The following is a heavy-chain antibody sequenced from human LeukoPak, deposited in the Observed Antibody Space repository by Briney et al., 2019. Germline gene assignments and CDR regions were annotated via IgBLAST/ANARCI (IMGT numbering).Heavy chain of an antibody. CDR3: AGGIAVAVRV. V-gene: IGHV4-34*01. CDR1: GGYQRRYY. CDR2: INHSGST. D-gene: IGHD6-19*01. J-gene: IGHJ4*02. Sequence: SETLSLTCAFYGGYQRRYYRHSIRQPPGKGLEWIGEINHSGSTNYNPPLKSRVTISIDTSKNQFSLKLSSVTAADTAMYYCAGGIAVAVRVWGQGTLVTVSS.